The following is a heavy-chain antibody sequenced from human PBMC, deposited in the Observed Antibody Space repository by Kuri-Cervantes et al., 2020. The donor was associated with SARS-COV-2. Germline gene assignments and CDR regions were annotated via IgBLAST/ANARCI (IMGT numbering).Heavy chain of an antibody. D-gene: IGHD5-18*01. CDR3: SFDRGYSYGPFDY. J-gene: IGHJ4*02. CDR1: GGTFGSYA. V-gene: IGHV1-69*13. CDR2: IIPIFGTA. Sequence: SVKVSCKASGGTFGSYAIGWVRQAPGQGLEWMGGIIPIFGTANYAQKFQGRVTITADESTSTAYMELSSLRSEDTAVYYCSFDRGYSYGPFDYWGQGTLVTVSS.